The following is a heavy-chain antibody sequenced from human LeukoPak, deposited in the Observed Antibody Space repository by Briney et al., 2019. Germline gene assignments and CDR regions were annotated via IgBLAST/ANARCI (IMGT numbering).Heavy chain of an antibody. V-gene: IGHV3-30-3*01. CDR3: AREERGHLVGY. CDR2: ISYDGGSNK. CDR1: GFTFSGYA. J-gene: IGHJ4*02. D-gene: IGHD6-6*01. Sequence: SGRSLRLSCAASGFTFSGYAMHWVRRAPGKGLEWVALISYDGGSNKYYADSVKGRFTISRDNSKNTLCLQMNSLRAEDTAVYYCAREERGHLVGYWGQGTLVTVSS.